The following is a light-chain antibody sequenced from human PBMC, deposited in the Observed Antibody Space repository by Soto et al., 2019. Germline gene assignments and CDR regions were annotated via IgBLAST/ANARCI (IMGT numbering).Light chain of an antibody. J-gene: IGLJ7*01. CDR3: AAWDDSLGSHAV. Sequence: QSVLTQPPSGSGNPGQTVTISCSGSSSNIGINYVYWYQQLPGTAPKLLIYRNSQRPSGIPDRFSGSKSGTSASLAISGLRSEDEADYYCAAWDDSLGSHAVFGGGTQLTVL. CDR1: SSNIGINY. CDR2: RNS. V-gene: IGLV1-47*01.